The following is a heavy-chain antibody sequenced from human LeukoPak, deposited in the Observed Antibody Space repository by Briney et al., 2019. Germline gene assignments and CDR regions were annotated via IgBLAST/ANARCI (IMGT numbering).Heavy chain of an antibody. CDR2: IYYSGST. V-gene: IGHV4-59*01. J-gene: IGHJ6*02. D-gene: IGHD6-6*01. CDR1: GGSISSYY. CDR3: ARGQGSYGMDV. Sequence: SETLSLTCTVSGGSISSYYWSWIRQPPGKGLEWIGYIYYSGSTNYNPSLKSRVTISVDTSKNQFSLKLSSVTAADTAVYYCARGQGSYGMDVWGQGTTVTVSS.